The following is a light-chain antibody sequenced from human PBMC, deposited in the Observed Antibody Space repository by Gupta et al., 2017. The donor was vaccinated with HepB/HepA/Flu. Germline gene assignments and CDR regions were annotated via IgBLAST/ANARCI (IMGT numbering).Light chain of an antibody. CDR3: QQDGTSTF. Sequence: EIVLTQFPGTLSLSPGERATLSCRASQSVRNNYLAWYQQKPGQAPRLLIYGASSRATGIPDRFSGSGSGTDFSLTISRLEPEDFAVYYWQQDGTSTFFGQGTRLEIK. V-gene: IGKV3-20*01. J-gene: IGKJ5*01. CDR1: QSVRNNY. CDR2: GAS.